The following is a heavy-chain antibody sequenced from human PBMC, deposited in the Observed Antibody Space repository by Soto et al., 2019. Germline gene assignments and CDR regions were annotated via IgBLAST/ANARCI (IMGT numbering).Heavy chain of an antibody. CDR1: GGSISSYY. Sequence: QVQLQESGPGLVKPSETLSLTCTVSGGSISSYYWSWIRQPPGKGLEWIGYIYYSGSTNYNPSLKSRVTISVVTSKNQFSLKLSSVTAADTAVYYCARDRAYYDFWSGYYPRTFYYYGMDVWGQGTTVTVSS. V-gene: IGHV4-59*01. CDR2: IYYSGST. CDR3: ARDRAYYDFWSGYYPRTFYYYGMDV. J-gene: IGHJ6*02. D-gene: IGHD3-3*01.